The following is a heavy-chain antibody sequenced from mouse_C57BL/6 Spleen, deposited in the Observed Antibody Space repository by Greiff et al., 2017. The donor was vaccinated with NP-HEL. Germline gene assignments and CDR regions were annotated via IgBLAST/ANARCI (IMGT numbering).Heavy chain of an antibody. CDR2: INYDGSST. CDR3: ARDKNYGSSYGDYFDY. J-gene: IGHJ2*01. D-gene: IGHD1-1*01. CDR1: GFTFSDYY. Sequence: EVKLQESEGGLVQPGSSMKLSCTASGFTFSDYYMAWVRQVPEKGLEWVANINYDGSSTYYLDSLKSRFIISRDDAKNILYLQMSSLKSEDTATYYCARDKNYGSSYGDYFDYWGQGTTLTVSS. V-gene: IGHV5-16*01.